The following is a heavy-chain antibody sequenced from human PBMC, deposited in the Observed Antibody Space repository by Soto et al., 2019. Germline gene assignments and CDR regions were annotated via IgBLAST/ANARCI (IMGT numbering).Heavy chain of an antibody. V-gene: IGHV3-48*02. CDR1: GFTFSSYS. CDR3: AREGWLHLDYYYYAMDV. D-gene: IGHD5-12*01. Sequence: EVQLVESGGDLVQPGGSLRLSCAASGFTFSSYSMNWVRQAPGKGLEWVSYISSSTSNIYYADSVKGRFTISRDNDKNSLYLQMNSLRDEDTAAYYCAREGWLHLDYYYYAMDVWGQGTTVTVSS. CDR2: ISSSTSNI. J-gene: IGHJ6*02.